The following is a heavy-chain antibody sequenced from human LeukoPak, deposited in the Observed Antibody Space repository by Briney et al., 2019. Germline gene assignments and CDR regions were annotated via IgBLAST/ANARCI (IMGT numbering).Heavy chain of an antibody. CDR1: GGTFISYA. V-gene: IGHV1-69*05. CDR3: ARDSGSY. Sequence: RASXXVSCKASGGTFISYAIRWVRQAPGQGIEWMGRIIPIFGTANYAQKFQGRVTITTDESTSTAYMELSSLRSEDTAVYYCARDSGSYWGQGTLVTVSS. J-gene: IGHJ4*02. CDR2: IIPIFGTA. D-gene: IGHD1-26*01.